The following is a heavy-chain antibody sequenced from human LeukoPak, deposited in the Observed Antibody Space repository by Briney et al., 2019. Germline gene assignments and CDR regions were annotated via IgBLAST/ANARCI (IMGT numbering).Heavy chain of an antibody. V-gene: IGHV3-15*01. CDR3: TTVQENDY. Sequence: GGSLRLSCAASGFTFSNAWMSWVRQAPGKGLEWVGRIKSKTGGGTTDYAAPVKGRFTISRDDSKNTLYLQMNSLKTEDTAVYYCTTVQENDYWGQGTLVTVSS. CDR2: IKSKTGGGTT. J-gene: IGHJ4*02. CDR1: GFTFSNAW.